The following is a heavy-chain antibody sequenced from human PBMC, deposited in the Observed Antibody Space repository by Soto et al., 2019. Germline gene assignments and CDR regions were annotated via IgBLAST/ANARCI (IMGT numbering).Heavy chain of an antibody. J-gene: IGHJ4*02. D-gene: IGHD3-9*01. V-gene: IGHV3-23*01. CDR1: GFTFSSYA. CDR2: ISGSGGST. Sequence: GGSLRLSCAASGFTFSSYAMSWVRQAPGKGLEWVSAISGSGGSTYYADSVKGRFTISRDNSKNTLYLQMNSLRAEDTAVYYCAKDFGPHHRHLRYFDWLLFLVHWGQGTLVTVSS. CDR3: AKDFGPHHRHLRYFDWLLFLVH.